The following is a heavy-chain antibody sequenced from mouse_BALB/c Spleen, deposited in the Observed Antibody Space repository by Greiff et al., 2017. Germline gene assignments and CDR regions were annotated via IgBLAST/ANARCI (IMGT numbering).Heavy chain of an antibody. CDR1: GFTFSDYG. Sequence: DVHLVESGGGLVQPGGSRKLSCAASGFTFSDYGMAWVRQAPGKGPEWVAFISNLAYSIYYADTVTGRFTISRENAKNTLYLEMSSLRSEDTAMYYCARDNYGDYWGQGTSVTVSS. D-gene: IGHD1-1*01. V-gene: IGHV5-15*02. CDR2: ISNLAYSI. CDR3: ARDNYGDY. J-gene: IGHJ4*01.